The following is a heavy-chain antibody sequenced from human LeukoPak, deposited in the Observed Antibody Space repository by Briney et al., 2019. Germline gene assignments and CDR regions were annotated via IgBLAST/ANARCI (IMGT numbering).Heavy chain of an antibody. V-gene: IGHV1-2*06. CDR1: GYTFTGYY. CDR3: AVTWPITGTDY. D-gene: IGHD1-20*01. CDR2: INPNSGGT. Sequence: ASVKVSCKASGYTFTGYYMHWVRQAPGQGLEWMGRINPNSGGTNYAQKFQGRVTMTRDTSISTAYMQLSRLRSDDTAVYYCAVTWPITGTDYWGQGALVTVSS. J-gene: IGHJ4*02.